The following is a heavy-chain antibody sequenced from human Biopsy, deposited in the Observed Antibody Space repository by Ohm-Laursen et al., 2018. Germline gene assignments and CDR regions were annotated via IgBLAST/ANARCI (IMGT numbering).Heavy chain of an antibody. CDR2: INPNNDNT. Sequence: ASVKVSCKPSGYTFTSYYLHWVRQAPGQGLEWMGRINPNNDNTAYAQKFQGRITMTKDTSTSTVYMDLSSLTFDDSAVYYCARGPRGLVVITTTALYFDYWGQGTLVIVSS. CDR1: GYTFTSYY. J-gene: IGHJ4*02. D-gene: IGHD3-22*01. CDR3: ARGPRGLVVITTTALYFDY. V-gene: IGHV1-46*01.